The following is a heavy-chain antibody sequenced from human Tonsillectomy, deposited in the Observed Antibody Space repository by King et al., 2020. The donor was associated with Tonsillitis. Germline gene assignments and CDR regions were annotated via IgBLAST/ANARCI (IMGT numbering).Heavy chain of an antibody. V-gene: IGHV3-9*01. CDR2: ISWNSGSI. J-gene: IGHJ5*02. CDR3: ANAQGQDPSSGKFDP. Sequence: MHWVRQAPGKGLEWVSGISWNSGSIAYADSVKGRFTISRDTAMHSLYLQMNSLRAEDTALYYCANAQGQDPSSGKFDPWAHVTLVTVSS.